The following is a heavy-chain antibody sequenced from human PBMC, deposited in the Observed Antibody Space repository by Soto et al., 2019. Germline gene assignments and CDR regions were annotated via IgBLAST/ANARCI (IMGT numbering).Heavy chain of an antibody. J-gene: IGHJ4*02. D-gene: IGHD2-21*01. V-gene: IGHV1-69*08. CDR2: IIPILGIA. Sequence: QVQLVQSGAEVKKPGSSVKVSCKASGGTFSSYTISWVRQAPGQGLEWMGRIIPILGIANYAQKFQCRVTITADKSTSTAYMELSSLRSEDTAVYYCARDPSAGDSAGYGGPGTLVTVSS. CDR1: GGTFSSYT. CDR3: ARDPSAGDSAGY.